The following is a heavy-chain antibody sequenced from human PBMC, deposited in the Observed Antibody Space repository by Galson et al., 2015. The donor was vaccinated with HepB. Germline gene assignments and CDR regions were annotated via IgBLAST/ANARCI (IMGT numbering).Heavy chain of an antibody. CDR1: GGTFSSYT. CDR3: ARDFGYSYANRY. Sequence: SVKVSCKASGGTFSSYTIGWVRQAPGQGLEWMGWISAYNGNTNYAQKLQGRVTMTTDTSTSTAYMELRSLRSDDTAVYYCARDFGYSYANRYWGQGTLVTVSS. V-gene: IGHV1-18*01. J-gene: IGHJ4*02. CDR2: ISAYNGNT. D-gene: IGHD5-18*01.